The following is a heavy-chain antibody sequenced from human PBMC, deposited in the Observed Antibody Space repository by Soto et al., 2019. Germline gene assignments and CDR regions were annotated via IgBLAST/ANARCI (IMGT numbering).Heavy chain of an antibody. CDR2: ISYDGSNK. CDR1: GFTFSSYA. D-gene: IGHD3-3*01. Sequence: VGSLRLSCAASGFTFSSYAMHWVRQAPGKGLEWVAVISYDGSNKYYADSVKGRFTTSRDNSKNTLYLQMNSLRAEDTDVYYCARDGGSIKNYFFWIGYYRPLNFYYGARETLLPFSS. CDR3: ARDGGSIKNYFFWIGYYRPLNFYY. J-gene: IGHJ4*02. V-gene: IGHV3-30-3*01.